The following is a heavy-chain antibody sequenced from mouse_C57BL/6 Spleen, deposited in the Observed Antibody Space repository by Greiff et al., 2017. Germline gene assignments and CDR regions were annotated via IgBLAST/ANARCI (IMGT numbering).Heavy chain of an antibody. CDR3: SRSGYGSYVGYFDV. J-gene: IGHJ1*03. CDR1: GFTFSDYG. CDR2: ISSGSSTI. V-gene: IGHV5-17*01. D-gene: IGHD2-10*02. Sequence: EVKLVESGGGLVKPGGSLKLSCAASGFTFSDYGMHWVRQAPEKGLEWVAYISSGSSTIYYADTVKGRFPISSDNAKHTLFQQRSSLRDEYKTMYYGSRSGYGSYVGYFDVWGTGTTVTVSS.